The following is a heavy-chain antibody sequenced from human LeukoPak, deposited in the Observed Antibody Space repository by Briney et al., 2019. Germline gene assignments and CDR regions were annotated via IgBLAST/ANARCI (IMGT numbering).Heavy chain of an antibody. CDR1: GFTVSSNY. Sequence: GGSLRLSCAASGFTVSSNYMSWVRQAPGKGLEWVSVIYSGGSTYYADSVKGRFTISRDNSKNTLYLQMNSLRAEDTAVYYCARGPPGITIFGVDPKPPQNYFDYWGQGTLVTVSS. CDR2: IYSGGST. J-gene: IGHJ4*02. D-gene: IGHD3-3*01. V-gene: IGHV3-53*01. CDR3: ARGPPGITIFGVDPKPPQNYFDY.